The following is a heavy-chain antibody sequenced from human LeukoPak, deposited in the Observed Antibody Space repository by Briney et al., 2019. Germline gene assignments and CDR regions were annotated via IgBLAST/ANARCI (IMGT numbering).Heavy chain of an antibody. D-gene: IGHD7-27*01. CDR3: ARREGLGAFDI. CDR1: GYRFTNYW. V-gene: IGHV5-51*01. Sequence: GESLKTSCRGSGYRFTNYWIGWVRQMPGKSLEGMGIIYPGDSDTRYSPSFQGQVTISADKSISTAYLQWSSLKASDTAMYYCARREGLGAFDIWGQGTMVTVSS. J-gene: IGHJ3*02. CDR2: IYPGDSDT.